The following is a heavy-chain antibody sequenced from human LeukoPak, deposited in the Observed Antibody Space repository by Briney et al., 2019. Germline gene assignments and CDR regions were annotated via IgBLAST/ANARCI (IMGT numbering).Heavy chain of an antibody. CDR2: ISSSSSYI. D-gene: IGHD5-18*01. CDR1: GFTFSSYS. CDR3: ARDIPLSGYSYGFHWFDP. V-gene: IGHV3-21*01. Sequence: SGGSLRLSCAASGFTFSSYSMNWVRQAPGKGLEWVSSISSSSSYIYYADSVKGRFTISRDNAKNSLYPQMNSLRAEDTAVYYCARDIPLSGYSYGFHWFDPWGQGTLVTVSS. J-gene: IGHJ5*02.